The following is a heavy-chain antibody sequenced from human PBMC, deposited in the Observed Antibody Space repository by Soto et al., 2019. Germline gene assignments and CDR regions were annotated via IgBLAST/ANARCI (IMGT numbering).Heavy chain of an antibody. CDR3: TKSDGCGGGACYTGTYYYFDV. CDR2: ISESGHHT. Sequence: ESGGGLVEPGGSLTLSCAASGFPSSTYALNWVRQAPGKGPEWVSTISESGHHTHYADSVKGRFTISRDKSKNTLSLQMNSLRVDDTAIYYCTKSDGCGGGACYTGTYYYFDVWGRGTLVTVSS. CDR1: GFPSSTYA. J-gene: IGHJ2*01. D-gene: IGHD3-16*02. V-gene: IGHV3-23*01.